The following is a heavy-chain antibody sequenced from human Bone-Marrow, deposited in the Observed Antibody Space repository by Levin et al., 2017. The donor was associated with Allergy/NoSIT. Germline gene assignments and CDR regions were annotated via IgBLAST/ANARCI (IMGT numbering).Heavy chain of an antibody. CDR3: ATRGYMATKLIDY. D-gene: IGHD5-24*01. CDR1: GGTFSSYA. CDR2: IIPIFGTA. Sequence: RASVKVSCKASGGTFSSYAISWVRQAPGQGLEWMGGIIPIFGTANYAQKFQGRVTITADESTSTAYMELSSLRSEDTAVYYCATRGYMATKLIDYWGQGTLVTVSS. J-gene: IGHJ4*02. V-gene: IGHV1-69*13.